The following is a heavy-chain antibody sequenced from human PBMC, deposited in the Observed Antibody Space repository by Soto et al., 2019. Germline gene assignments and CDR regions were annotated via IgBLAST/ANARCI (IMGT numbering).Heavy chain of an antibody. Sequence: QPGGSLRLSCAASGFAVSTSYVMWVRQAPGKGLECVSITYTGGSTHYADSVKGRFTVSRDDSRNTLYLQMNSLRAEDTAVYYCARDPPITSDYAMDVWGQGTTVTVSS. V-gene: IGHV3-53*01. CDR3: ARDPPITSDYAMDV. J-gene: IGHJ6*02. CDR2: TYTGGST. D-gene: IGHD1-20*01. CDR1: GFAVSTSY.